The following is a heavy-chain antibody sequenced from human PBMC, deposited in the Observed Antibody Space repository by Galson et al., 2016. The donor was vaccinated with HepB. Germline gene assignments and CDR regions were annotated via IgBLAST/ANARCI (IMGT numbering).Heavy chain of an antibody. V-gene: IGHV3-30*18. D-gene: IGHD3-3*01. Sequence: SLRLSCAASGLALRTYGMHWVRQAPGKGLEWVAVISDDGRIKYYADSVKGQFTISRDNSRNTLYLQMNTLRPEDTAVYSCAKDKGWDDCWSGANSNNSHYGLDVWGNGTTVTVSS. CDR1: GLALRTYG. J-gene: IGHJ6*04. CDR3: AKDKGWDDCWSGANSNNSHYGLDV. CDR2: ISDDGRIK.